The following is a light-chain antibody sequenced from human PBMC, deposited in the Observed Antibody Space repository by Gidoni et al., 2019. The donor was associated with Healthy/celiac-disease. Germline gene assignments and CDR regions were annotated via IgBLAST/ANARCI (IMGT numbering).Light chain of an antibody. CDR3: QQRSNWPPT. CDR2: DAS. J-gene: IGKJ4*01. CDR1: QSFSSY. V-gene: IGKV3-11*01. Sequence: EIVLTPSPATLSLSPGERATLSCRASQSFSSYLAWYQQKPGQAPRLLIYDASNRATGIPARFSGSGSGTDFTLTISSLEPEDFAVYYCQQRSNWPPTFGGGTKVEIK.